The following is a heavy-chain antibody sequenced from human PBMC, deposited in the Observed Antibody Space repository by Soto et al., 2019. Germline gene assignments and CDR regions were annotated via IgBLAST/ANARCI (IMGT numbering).Heavy chain of an antibody. Sequence: GGSLRLSCAASGFTFSSYAMHWVRQAPGKGLEWVAFISYDGSNKYYADSVKGRFTISRDNSKNTLYLQMNSLRAEDTAVYYCARGENLRPLTDPWGQGTMVTVSS. CDR2: ISYDGSNK. J-gene: IGHJ5*02. D-gene: IGHD7-27*01. V-gene: IGHV3-30-3*01. CDR3: ARGENLRPLTDP. CDR1: GFTFSSYA.